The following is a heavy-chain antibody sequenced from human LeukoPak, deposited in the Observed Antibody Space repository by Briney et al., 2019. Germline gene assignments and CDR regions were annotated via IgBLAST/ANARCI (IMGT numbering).Heavy chain of an antibody. D-gene: IGHD5-12*01. CDR1: GFTFSSYG. J-gene: IGHJ6*03. CDR3: AKYSGYEYYYHYYMDV. Sequence: PGGSLRLSCAASGFTFSSYGMHWVRQAPGKGLEWVAFIQYDGTNKYYADSVKGRFTISRDNSKNTLYLQMNSLRAEDTAVYYCAKYSGYEYYYHYYMDVWGKGTTVTISS. CDR2: IQYDGTNK. V-gene: IGHV3-30*02.